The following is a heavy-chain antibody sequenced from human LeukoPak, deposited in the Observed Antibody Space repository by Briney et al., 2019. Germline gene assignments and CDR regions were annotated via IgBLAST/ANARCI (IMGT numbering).Heavy chain of an antibody. CDR2: IYPGDSDT. Sequence: GESLKISCKGSGYSFTSYWIGWVRQMPGKGLEWMGIIYPGDSDTRYSPSFQGQVTISADKSISTAYLQWSSLKASDTAMYYCARHGLGYCSGGSCYSYYYYGMDVWGQGTTATVSS. V-gene: IGHV5-51*01. J-gene: IGHJ6*02. CDR3: ARHGLGYCSGGSCYSYYYYGMDV. CDR1: GYSFTSYW. D-gene: IGHD2-15*01.